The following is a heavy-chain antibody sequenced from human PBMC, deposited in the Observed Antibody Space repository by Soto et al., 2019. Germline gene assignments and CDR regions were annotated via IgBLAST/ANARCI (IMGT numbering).Heavy chain of an antibody. D-gene: IGHD1-26*01. Sequence: SVKVSCKASGFTFTSSAVQWVRQARGQRHEWIGKIVVGSSNTNYAQKFQERVTITRDMSTSTAYMELSSLRSEDTAVYYCAADSPRIVGGYYYYGMDVWGQGTTVTVSS. CDR2: IVVGSSNT. CDR1: GFTFTSSA. J-gene: IGHJ6*02. CDR3: AADSPRIVGGYYYYGMDV. V-gene: IGHV1-58*01.